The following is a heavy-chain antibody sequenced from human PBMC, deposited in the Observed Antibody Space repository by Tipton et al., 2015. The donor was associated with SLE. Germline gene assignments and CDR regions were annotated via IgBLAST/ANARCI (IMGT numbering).Heavy chain of an antibody. CDR1: GFTFSSYA. CDR3: VKALWSGYSPVDGMDV. Sequence: RSLRLSCAASGFTFSSYAMHWVRQAPGKGLEWVAVISYDGSNKYYADSVKGRFTISRDNSKNTLYLRMSSLRAEDTAVYYCVKALWSGYSPVDGMDVWGQGTTVTVSS. V-gene: IGHV3-30-3*02. CDR2: ISYDGSNK. D-gene: IGHD3-3*01. J-gene: IGHJ6*02.